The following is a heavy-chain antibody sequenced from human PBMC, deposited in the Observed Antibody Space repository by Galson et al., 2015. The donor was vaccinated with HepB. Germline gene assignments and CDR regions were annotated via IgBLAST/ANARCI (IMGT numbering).Heavy chain of an antibody. Sequence: SLRLSCAASGFTFTTYNINWVRQAPGKGLEWVPYISSSSSAIYYAGSVKGRFTISRDNAKNSLFLQMHSLRDEDTAVYYCARQVSGNYYFDYWGQGTLVTVSS. J-gene: IGHJ4*02. CDR3: ARQVSGNYYFDY. CDR2: ISSSSSAI. CDR1: GFTFTTYN. D-gene: IGHD6-19*01. V-gene: IGHV3-48*02.